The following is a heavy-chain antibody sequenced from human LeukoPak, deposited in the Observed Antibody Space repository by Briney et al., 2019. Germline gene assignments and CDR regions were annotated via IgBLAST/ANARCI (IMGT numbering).Heavy chain of an antibody. CDR2: ISAYNGNT. J-gene: IGHJ4*02. CDR3: ARDDYVWGSYRCDY. V-gene: IGHV1-18*01. D-gene: IGHD3-16*02. CDR1: GYTFTNYA. Sequence: ASVKVSCKASGYTFTNYAMNWVRQAPGQGLEWMGWISAYNGNTNYAQKLQGRVTMTTDTSTSTAYMELRSLRSDDTAVYYCARDDYVWGSYRCDYWGQGTLVTVSS.